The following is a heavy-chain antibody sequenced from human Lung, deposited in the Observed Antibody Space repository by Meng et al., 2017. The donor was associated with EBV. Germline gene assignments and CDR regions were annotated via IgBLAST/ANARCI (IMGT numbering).Heavy chain of an antibody. D-gene: IGHD2-21*01. J-gene: IGHJ4*02. V-gene: IGHV4-30-4*01. Sequence: HGQLQESGPGLVEPSQTLSLTCTVSGGSMSSGNDYWSWIRQPPGKGLEWIGYIHHSGSAYYNPSLKSRVSISVDTSKNQFSLNLNSMTAADTAVYYCASFDHIPRRNYFDYWGQGTLVTVSS. CDR3: ASFDHIPRRNYFDY. CDR2: IHHSGSA. CDR1: GGSMSSGNDY.